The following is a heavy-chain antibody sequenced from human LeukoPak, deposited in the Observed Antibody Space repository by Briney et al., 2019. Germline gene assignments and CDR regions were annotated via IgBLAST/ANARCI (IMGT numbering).Heavy chain of an antibody. CDR1: GGSISSYY. CDR3: ARGGYCSGGSCYFSWFDP. CDR2: IYYSGST. V-gene: IGHV4-59*01. D-gene: IGHD2-15*01. Sequence: SETLSLTCSVSGGSISSYYWSWIRQPPGKGLEWIGYIYYSGSTNYNPSLKSRVTISLDTSKNQFSLKLSSVTAADTAVYYCARGGYCSGGSCYFSWFDPWGQGTLVTVSS. J-gene: IGHJ5*02.